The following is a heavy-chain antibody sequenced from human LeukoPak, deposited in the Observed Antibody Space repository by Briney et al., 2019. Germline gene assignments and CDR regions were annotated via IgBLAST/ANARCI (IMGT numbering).Heavy chain of an antibody. Sequence: GGSLRLSCTASGLSFSGQWMNWVRQSPGQGLEWVANIKYDGSEKYYVDSVKGRFTISREDAKNSLSLQMDSVGPEDTAVYYCAFNNNFMYWGQGTLVIVSS. D-gene: IGHD4-11*01. CDR3: AFNNNFMY. CDR2: IKYDGSEK. J-gene: IGHJ4*02. V-gene: IGHV3-7*01. CDR1: GLSFSGQW.